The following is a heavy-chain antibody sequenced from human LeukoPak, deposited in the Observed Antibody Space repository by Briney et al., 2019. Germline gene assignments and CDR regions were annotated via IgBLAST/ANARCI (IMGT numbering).Heavy chain of an antibody. D-gene: IGHD2-2*01. CDR2: IYYSGST. CDR3: ARATYCSTTSCYAGRFNWFDP. CDR1: GGSISSYY. J-gene: IGHJ5*02. V-gene: IGHV4-59*08. Sequence: SETLSLTCTVSGGSISSYYWSWIRQPPGKGLEWIGYIYYSGSTYYNPSLKSRVTISVDTSKNQFSLKLSSVTAADTALYYCARATYCSTTSCYAGRFNWFDPWGQGTLVTVPS.